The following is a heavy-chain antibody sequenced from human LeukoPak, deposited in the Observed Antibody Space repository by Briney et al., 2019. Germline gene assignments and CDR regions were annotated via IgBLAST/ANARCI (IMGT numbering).Heavy chain of an antibody. V-gene: IGHV3-43*02. CDR2: ISGDGGRT. D-gene: IGHD6-19*01. Sequence: GGSLRLSCAASGFTLDDYAMHWVRQAPGKGLGWVSLISGDGGRTYYADSVRGRFTISRDSSKNSLYLQMNSLRTEDTALYYCAKGLYSSGWYAGYWGQGTQVTISS. CDR3: AKGLYSSGWYAGY. J-gene: IGHJ4*02. CDR1: GFTLDDYA.